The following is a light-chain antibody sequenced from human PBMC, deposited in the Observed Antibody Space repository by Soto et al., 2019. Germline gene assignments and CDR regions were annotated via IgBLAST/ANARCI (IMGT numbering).Light chain of an antibody. CDR2: DAS. Sequence: EIVLTQSPATLSLSPGERATLSCRASQSVSSYLAWYQQKPGQAPRLLIYDASNRATGIPARFSGSGSGTDSTLTISSLEPEDFAVYYCQQRSNWPPSTFGQGTRLEIK. J-gene: IGKJ5*01. V-gene: IGKV3-11*01. CDR1: QSVSSY. CDR3: QQRSNWPPST.